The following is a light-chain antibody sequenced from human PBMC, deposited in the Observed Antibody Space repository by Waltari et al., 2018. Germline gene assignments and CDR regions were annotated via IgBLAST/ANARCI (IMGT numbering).Light chain of an antibody. CDR2: GAS. CDR1: QSVSSN. J-gene: IGKJ2*01. Sequence: EIVMTQSPATLSVSPGEGATLPCRASQSVSSNLAWYQHKPGQAPRLPIYGASTRATGIPARFSGSGSGTEFTLTISSLQSEDFAFYYCQQYNNWPPEDTFGQGTKLEIK. CDR3: QQYNNWPPEDT. V-gene: IGKV3-15*01.